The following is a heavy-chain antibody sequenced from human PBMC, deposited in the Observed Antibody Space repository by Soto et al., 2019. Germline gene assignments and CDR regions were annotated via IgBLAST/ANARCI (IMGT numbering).Heavy chain of an antibody. J-gene: IGHJ4*02. V-gene: IGHV3-21*01. CDR2: VSKSDYT. CDR3: AREDSIIIPAVADF. Sequence: EVQLLESGGGLVRPGGSRTLSCAVSGFTFSNYGINWVRQAPGQGLEWVSSVSKSDYTYYSDSVKGRFTISRDNAKNSVSLQMNNLRAEDTAVYYCAREDSIIIPAVADFWGQGTLVTVSS. D-gene: IGHD6-19*01. CDR1: GFTFSNYG.